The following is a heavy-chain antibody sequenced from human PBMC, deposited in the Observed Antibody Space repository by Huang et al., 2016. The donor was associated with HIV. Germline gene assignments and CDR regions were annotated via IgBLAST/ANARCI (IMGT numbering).Heavy chain of an antibody. CDR3: ARLTSGWYQDY. Sequence: QVQLVQSGPEVKKPGASVKVSCQTSGYIFSNYDINWVRQAPGKGLQWMGWLNPNSGKTAYGQNFQGRVTLTRSTSTGAAYMVLNSLTSQDTAVYYCARLTSGWYQDYWGQGTLVTVSS. J-gene: IGHJ4*02. V-gene: IGHV1-8*01. CDR2: LNPNSGKT. CDR1: GYIFSNYD. D-gene: IGHD6-19*01.